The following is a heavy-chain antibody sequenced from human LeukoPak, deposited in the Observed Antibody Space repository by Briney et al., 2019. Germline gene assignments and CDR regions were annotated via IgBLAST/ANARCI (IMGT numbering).Heavy chain of an antibody. CDR2: IYTSGST. D-gene: IGHD6-13*01. CDR1: GGSISSYY. Sequence: SETLSLTCTVSGGSISSYYWSWIRQPAGKGLEWIGRIYTSGSTNYNPSLKSRVTMSVDASKNQFSLKLSSVTAADTAVYYCARDGYSSSWKAFDIWGQGTMVTVSS. CDR3: ARDGYSSSWKAFDI. V-gene: IGHV4-4*07. J-gene: IGHJ3*02.